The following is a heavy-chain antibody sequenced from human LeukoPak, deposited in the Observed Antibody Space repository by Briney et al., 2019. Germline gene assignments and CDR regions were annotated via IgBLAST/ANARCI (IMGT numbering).Heavy chain of an antibody. D-gene: IGHD3-10*01. J-gene: IGHJ3*02. CDR3: ARESYGVWFGEFAETGAFDI. CDR2: INPNSGGT. Sequence: GASVKVSCKASGYTFTGYYMHWVRQAPGQGLEWMGWINPNSGGTNYAQKFQGRVTMTRDTSISTAYMELSRLRSDDTAVYYCARESYGVWFGEFAETGAFDIWGQGTMVTVSS. V-gene: IGHV1-2*02. CDR1: GYTFTGYY.